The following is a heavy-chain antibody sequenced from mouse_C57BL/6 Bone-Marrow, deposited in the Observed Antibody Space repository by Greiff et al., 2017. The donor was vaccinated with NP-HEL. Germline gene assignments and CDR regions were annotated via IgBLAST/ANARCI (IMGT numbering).Heavy chain of an antibody. CDR2: INPNNGGT. CDR3: ARRITTVVATRDY. V-gene: IGHV1-26*01. Sequence: VQLQQSGPELVKPGASVKISCKASGYTFTDYYMNWVKQSHGKSLEWIGDINPNNGGTSYNQKFKGKATLTVDKSSSTAYMELRSLTSEDSAVDYCARRITTVVATRDYWGQGTTLTVSS. J-gene: IGHJ2*01. D-gene: IGHD1-1*01. CDR1: GYTFTDYY.